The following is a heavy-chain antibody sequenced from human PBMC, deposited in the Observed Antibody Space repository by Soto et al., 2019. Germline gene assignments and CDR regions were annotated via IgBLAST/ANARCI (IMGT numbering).Heavy chain of an antibody. CDR3: ARAGPLDYYYYYGMDV. J-gene: IGHJ6*02. D-gene: IGHD7-27*01. CDR1: GYTFTGYY. V-gene: IGHV1-2*04. CDR2: INPNSGGT. Sequence: ASVKVSCKAPGYTFTGYYMHWVRQAPGQGLEWMGWINPNSGGTNYAQKFQGWVTMTRDTSISTAYMELSRLRSDDTAVYYCARAGPLDYYYYYGMDVWGQGTTVTVS.